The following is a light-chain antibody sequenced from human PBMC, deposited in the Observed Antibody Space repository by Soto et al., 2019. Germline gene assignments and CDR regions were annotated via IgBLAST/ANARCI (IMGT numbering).Light chain of an antibody. J-gene: IGKJ4*01. CDR1: QSISSW. CDR2: KAS. CDR3: QQYDSSPLI. V-gene: IGKV1-5*03. Sequence: DIQMTQSPSTLSASVGDRVTITCRASQSISSWLAWYQQKPGRAPKLLIYKASSLGSGVPSRFAGSGSGTEFTLTISSLQPDDFATYYCQQYDSSPLIFGGGSKVEIK.